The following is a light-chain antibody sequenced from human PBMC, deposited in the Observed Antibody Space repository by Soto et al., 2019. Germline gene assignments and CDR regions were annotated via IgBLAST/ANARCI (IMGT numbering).Light chain of an antibody. CDR1: QSVSSN. CDR2: GAS. Sequence: EIVMTQSPATLSVSPGERATLSCRASQSVSSNLAWYQQKPGQAPRLLIYGASTRATGIPARFSGSGSGTEFTLTISSRQSADGAGCYCQHQENRPRAFGQGTKVEI. CDR3: QHQENRPRA. J-gene: IGKJ1*01. V-gene: IGKV3-15*01.